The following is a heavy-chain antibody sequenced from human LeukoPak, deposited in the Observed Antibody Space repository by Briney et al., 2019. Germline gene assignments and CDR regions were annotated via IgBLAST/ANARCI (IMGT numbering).Heavy chain of an antibody. Sequence: GWSVTLSCAACGFTARSNYMIWVRQAPGRALEGLTVIYSNDRTYYADSVKARSTSSRQTSHKTLYLQMNSLRAEDTAVYYCAREVMAKRRAFDIWGQGTVVTVSS. CDR1: GFTARSNY. J-gene: IGHJ3*02. CDR3: AREVMAKRRAFDI. V-gene: IGHV3-53*04. D-gene: IGHD5-24*01. CDR2: IYSNDRT.